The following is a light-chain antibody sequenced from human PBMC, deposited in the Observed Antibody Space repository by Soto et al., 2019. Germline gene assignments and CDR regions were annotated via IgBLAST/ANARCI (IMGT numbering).Light chain of an antibody. V-gene: IGKV1-39*01. Sequence: GDRFTITCLASQSISSWLAWYQQKPGKAPKLLIYDASSLQSGVPSRFSGSRSGPDFTLTISSLQPEDFATYYCQQSYSSPPTFGQGTKVDIK. CDR3: QQSYSSPPT. CDR2: DAS. CDR1: QSISSW. J-gene: IGKJ1*01.